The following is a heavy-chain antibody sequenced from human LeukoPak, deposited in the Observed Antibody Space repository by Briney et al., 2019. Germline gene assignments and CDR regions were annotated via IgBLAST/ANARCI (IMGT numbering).Heavy chain of an antibody. CDR3: ARDLPAAGTGQ. J-gene: IGHJ1*01. CDR2: IKQDGSEK. D-gene: IGHD6-13*01. V-gene: IGHV3-7*01. CDR1: GFTFSKYW. Sequence: AGGSLRLSCVASGFTFSKYWMTWVRQAPGKGREWGANIKQDGSEKYYVDSVKGLFTISRDNAENSFCLQMNSLTAEDTAIYYCARDLPAAGTGQWGKGTVDPVS.